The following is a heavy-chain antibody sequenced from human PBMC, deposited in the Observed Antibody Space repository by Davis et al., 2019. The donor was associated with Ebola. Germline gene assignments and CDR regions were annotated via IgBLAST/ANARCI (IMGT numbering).Heavy chain of an antibody. CDR1: GFTFSDYW. Sequence: GESLKISCAASGFTFSDYWMHWVRQAPGKGLVWVSHVTQDGSSPEYADYVKGRFTISRDNARNTLYLQMNRLRAEDTAVYYCARTDNLDYWGQGTLVTVSS. J-gene: IGHJ4*02. CDR2: VTQDGSSP. V-gene: IGHV3-74*03. D-gene: IGHD1-1*01. CDR3: ARTDNLDY.